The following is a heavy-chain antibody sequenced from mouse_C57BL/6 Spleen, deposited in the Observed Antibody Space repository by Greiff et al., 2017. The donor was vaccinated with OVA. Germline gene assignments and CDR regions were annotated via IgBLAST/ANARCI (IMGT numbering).Heavy chain of an antibody. Sequence: QVQLQQSGAELAKPGASVKLSCKASGYTFTSYWMHWVKQRPGQGLEWIGYINPSSGYTKYNQKFKDKATLTADKSSSTAYMQLSSLTYEDSEVYYCARSYGSSSYYFDYWGQGTTLTVSS. CDR1: GYTFTSYW. CDR2: INPSSGYT. J-gene: IGHJ2*01. CDR3: ARSYGSSSYYFDY. V-gene: IGHV1-7*01. D-gene: IGHD1-1*01.